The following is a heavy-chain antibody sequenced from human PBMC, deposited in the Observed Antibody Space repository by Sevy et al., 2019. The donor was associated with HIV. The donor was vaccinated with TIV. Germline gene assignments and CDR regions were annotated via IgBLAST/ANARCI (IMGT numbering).Heavy chain of an antibody. V-gene: IGHV3-21*01. Sequence: GGSLRLSCAASGFTFITYNMNWVRQAPGKGLEWVSSISSSSSYIYYADSVKGRFTISRDNAKNSLYLQMNSLRAEDTAVYYCARDQNPYCGGDCYLPSDYWGQGTLVTVSS. CDR3: ARDQNPYCGGDCYLPSDY. D-gene: IGHD2-21*01. J-gene: IGHJ4*02. CDR1: GFTFITYN. CDR2: ISSSSSYI.